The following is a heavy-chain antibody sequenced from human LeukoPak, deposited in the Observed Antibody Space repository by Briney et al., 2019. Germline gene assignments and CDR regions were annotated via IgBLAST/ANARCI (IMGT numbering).Heavy chain of an antibody. CDR2: IYHSGST. J-gene: IGHJ4*02. Sequence: SETLSLTCTVSGYSISSGYYWGWIRQPPGKGLEWIGSIYHSGSTYYNPSLKSRVTISVDTSKNQFSLKLSSVTAADTAVYYCASVYCSSTSCYRVYFDYWGQGTLVTVSS. CDR1: GYSISSGYY. D-gene: IGHD2-2*01. CDR3: ASVYCSSTSCYRVYFDY. V-gene: IGHV4-38-2*02.